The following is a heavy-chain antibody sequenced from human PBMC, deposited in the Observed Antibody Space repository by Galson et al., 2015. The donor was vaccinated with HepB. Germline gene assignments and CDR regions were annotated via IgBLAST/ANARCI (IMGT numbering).Heavy chain of an antibody. Sequence: SLRLSCAASGFTFSSYAMHWVRQAPGKGLEWVAAMSYDGSNKYYADSVKGRFTISRDNSKNTLYLQMNSLRAEDTAVYYCAKDSLHPLRRDYYYYGMDVWGQGTTVTVSS. J-gene: IGHJ6*02. CDR3: AKDSLHPLRRDYYYYGMDV. D-gene: IGHD4-11*01. CDR1: GFTFSSYA. CDR2: MSYDGSNK. V-gene: IGHV3-30-3*01.